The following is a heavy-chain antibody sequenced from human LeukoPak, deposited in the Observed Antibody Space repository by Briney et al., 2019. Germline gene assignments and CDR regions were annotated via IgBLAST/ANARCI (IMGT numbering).Heavy chain of an antibody. CDR2: INPNSGGT. J-gene: IGHJ5*02. V-gene: IGHV1-2*02. CDR1: GYTFTGYY. D-gene: IGHD2-2*02. CDR3: ARVGCSSTSCYNVRFDR. Sequence: ASVTVSCKASGYTFTGYYMHWVRQAPGQGLEWMGWINPNSGGTNYAQKFQGRVTMTRDTSISTAYMELSRLRSDDTAVYYCARVGCSSTSCYNVRFDRWGQGTLVTVSS.